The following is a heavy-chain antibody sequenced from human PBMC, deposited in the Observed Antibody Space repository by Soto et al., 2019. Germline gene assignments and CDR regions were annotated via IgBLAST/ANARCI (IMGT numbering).Heavy chain of an antibody. V-gene: IGHV4-38-2*01. J-gene: IGHJ5*02. CDR1: GYSISSGYY. D-gene: IGHD6-13*01. Sequence: SETLSLTCAVSGYSISSGYYWGWIRQPPGKGLEWIGSIYHSGSTYYNPSLKSRVTISVDTSKNQFSLKLSSVTAADTAVYYCARTAAGTRENWFDPWGQGTLVTVS. CDR3: ARTAAGTRENWFDP. CDR2: IYHSGST.